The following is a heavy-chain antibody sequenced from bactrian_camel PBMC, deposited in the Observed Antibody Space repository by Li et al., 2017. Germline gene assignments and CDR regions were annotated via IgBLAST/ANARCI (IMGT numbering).Heavy chain of an antibody. Sequence: HVQLVESGGGSVQAGGSLKLSCAASGYKFGRYCVGWFRQAPGKEREPVATIYRHGPMTWYADSVRGRFAISRDNPKNTLYLEMNSLKPEDTAMYYCATALVKFCGDLWRTVVQGKLLYNYWGRGTQVTVS. J-gene: IGHJ4*01. D-gene: IGHD6*01. CDR1: GYKFGRYC. V-gene: IGHV3-2*01. CDR3: ATALVKFCGDLWRTVVQGKLLYNY. CDR2: IYRHGPMT.